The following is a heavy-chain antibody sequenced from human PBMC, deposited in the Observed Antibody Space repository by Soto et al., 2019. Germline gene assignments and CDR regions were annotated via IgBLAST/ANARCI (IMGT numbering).Heavy chain of an antibody. CDR1: GFTFSSYA. CDR3: AKDMRGYEATPNFDY. J-gene: IGHJ4*02. D-gene: IGHD5-12*01. Sequence: GGSLRLSCAASGFTFSSYAMHWVRQAPGKGLEWVAGISWNSGSIGYADSVKGRFTISRDNAKNSLYLQMNSLRAEDTAVYYCAKDMRGYEATPNFDYWGQGTLVTVSS. CDR2: ISWNSGSI. V-gene: IGHV3-9*01.